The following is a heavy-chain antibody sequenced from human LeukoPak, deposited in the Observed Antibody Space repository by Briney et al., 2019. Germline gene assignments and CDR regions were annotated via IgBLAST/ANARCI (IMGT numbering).Heavy chain of an antibody. CDR1: GFTFDDYA. D-gene: IGHD3-3*01. Sequence: PGRSLRLSCAASGFTFDDYAMHWVRQAPGKGLEWVSGISWNSGSTGYADSVKGRFTISRDNAKNSLYLQMNSLRAEDMALYYCAKGFWSGYSMYYFDYWGQGTLVTVSS. CDR3: AKGFWSGYSMYYFDY. J-gene: IGHJ4*02. V-gene: IGHV3-9*03. CDR2: ISWNSGST.